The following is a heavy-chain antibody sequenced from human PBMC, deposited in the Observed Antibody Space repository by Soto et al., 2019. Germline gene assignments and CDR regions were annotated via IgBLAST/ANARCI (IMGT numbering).Heavy chain of an antibody. V-gene: IGHV6-1*01. D-gene: IGHD3-3*01. CDR1: GDSVSSNIAA. CDR2: TYYRSKWYN. CDR3: ARVLDYDFWSGYYKGGYYYYYGMDV. J-gene: IGHJ6*02. Sequence: SQTLSLTCAISGDSVSSNIAAWDLIRQSPSRGLEWLGRTYYRSKWYNDYAVSVKSRITINPDTSKNQFSLQLNSVTPEDTAVYYCARVLDYDFWSGYYKGGYYYYYGMDVWGQGTTVTVSS.